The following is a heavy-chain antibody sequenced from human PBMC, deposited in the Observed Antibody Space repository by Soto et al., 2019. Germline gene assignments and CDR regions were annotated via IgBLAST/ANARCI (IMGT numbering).Heavy chain of an antibody. CDR3: ARRVGGFDY. Sequence: SETLSLTCAVYGGSFSGYYWSWIRQPPGKGLEWIGEINQSGSTNYNPSLKSRVTISVXXXXXXIXLXLXXVTAADTAVYYCARRVGGFDYWGQGTLVTVS. D-gene: IGHD3-10*01. CDR2: INQSGST. J-gene: IGHJ4*02. CDR1: GGSFSGYY. V-gene: IGHV4-34*01.